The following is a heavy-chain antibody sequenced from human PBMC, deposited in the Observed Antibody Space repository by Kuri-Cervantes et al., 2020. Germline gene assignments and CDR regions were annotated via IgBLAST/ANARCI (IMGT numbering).Heavy chain of an antibody. Sequence: GESLKISCAASGFTFSDYYMSWIRQAPGKGLEWVSYISSRGNLIYYADSVKGRFTISRDNSKNTLYLQMNSLRAEDTAVYYCAKGRGYSYGYVDYWGQGTLVTVSS. V-gene: IGHV3-11*01. CDR2: ISSRGNLI. CDR3: AKGRGYSYGYVDY. D-gene: IGHD5-18*01. CDR1: GFTFSDYY. J-gene: IGHJ4*02.